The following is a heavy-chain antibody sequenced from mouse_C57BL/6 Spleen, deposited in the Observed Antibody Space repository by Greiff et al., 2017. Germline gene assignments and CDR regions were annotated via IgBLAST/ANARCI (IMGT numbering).Heavy chain of an antibody. J-gene: IGHJ3*01. D-gene: IGHD2-12*01. CDR3: ARLDSNDEPWFAY. CDR1: GYTFTDYY. V-gene: IGHV1-26*01. Sequence: EVQLQQSGPELVKPGASVKISCKASGYTFTDYYMNWVKQSHGKSLEWIGDINPNNGGTSYNQKFKGKATLTVDKSSSTAYMELRILTSEDSAVYYCARLDSNDEPWFAYWGQGTLVTVSA. CDR2: INPNNGGT.